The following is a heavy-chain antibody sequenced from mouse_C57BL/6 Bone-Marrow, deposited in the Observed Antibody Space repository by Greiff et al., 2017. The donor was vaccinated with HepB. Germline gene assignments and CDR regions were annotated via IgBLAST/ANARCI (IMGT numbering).Heavy chain of an antibody. J-gene: IGHJ4*01. Sequence: EVKLQESGRGLVQPGGSLSLSCAASGFTFTDYYMSWVRQPPGKALEWLGFIRNKANGYTTEYSASVKARFTIFRDNSQSILYLQMNALRAEDSAPYYCVRVCYYGSSSLYYAMDYWGQGTSVTVSS. CDR3: VRVCYYGSSSLYYAMDY. CDR2: IRNKANGYTT. CDR1: GFTFTDYY. D-gene: IGHD1-1*01. V-gene: IGHV7-3*01.